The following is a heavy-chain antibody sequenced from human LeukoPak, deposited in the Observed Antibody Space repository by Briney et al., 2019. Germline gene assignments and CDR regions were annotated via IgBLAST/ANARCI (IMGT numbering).Heavy chain of an antibody. CDR1: GGSISSSSYY. CDR3: ARDRGYSPDAFDI. CDR2: IYYSGST. Sequence: SETLSLTCTVSGGSISSSSYYWGWIRQPPGKGLEWIGSIYYSGSTYYNPSLKSRVTISVDTSKNQFSLKLSSVTAADTAVYYCARDRGYSPDAFDIWGQGTMVTVSS. J-gene: IGHJ3*02. V-gene: IGHV4-39*07. D-gene: IGHD5-12*01.